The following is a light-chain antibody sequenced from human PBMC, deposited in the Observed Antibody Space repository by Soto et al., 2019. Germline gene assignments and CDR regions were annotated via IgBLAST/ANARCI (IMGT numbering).Light chain of an antibody. Sequence: DIHLTQSPSSLSASVGDRVSITCRTSQTISTYLNWYHHRPGQAPKLLIYSISNLQSGVPSRFSGGGAGTEFTLTISSLQPEDVGSYSCQQTYNLPPTFGGGTRVQIK. CDR2: SIS. CDR3: QQTYNLPPT. V-gene: IGKV1-39*01. J-gene: IGKJ4*01. CDR1: QTISTY.